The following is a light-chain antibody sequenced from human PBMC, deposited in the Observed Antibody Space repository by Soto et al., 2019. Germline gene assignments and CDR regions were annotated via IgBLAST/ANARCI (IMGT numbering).Light chain of an antibody. CDR3: SLYYVNTYV. Sequence: VVTQEPSLTVSPGGTVTLTCASSTGAVTSGYYPNWFQQKPGQAPRPLIYGTSNKHSWTPARFPGTLLGGKAALTLSGVQPEDEAEYYCSLYYVNTYVFGTGTKVTVL. CDR2: GTS. V-gene: IGLV7-43*01. J-gene: IGLJ1*01. CDR1: TGAVTSGYY.